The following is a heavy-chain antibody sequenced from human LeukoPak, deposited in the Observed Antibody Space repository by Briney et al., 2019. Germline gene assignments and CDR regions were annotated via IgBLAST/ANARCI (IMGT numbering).Heavy chain of an antibody. CDR3: AKDRPVTPVLDY. CDR2: ISYDGSNK. CDR1: GFTFSSYG. J-gene: IGHJ4*02. D-gene: IGHD4-17*01. V-gene: IGHV3-30*18. Sequence: GGSLRLSCAASGFTFSSYGMHWVRQAPGKGLEWVAVISYDGSNKYYADSVKGRFTISRDNSKNTLYLQMNGVRAEDTAVYYCAKDRPVTPVLDYWGQGTLVTVSS.